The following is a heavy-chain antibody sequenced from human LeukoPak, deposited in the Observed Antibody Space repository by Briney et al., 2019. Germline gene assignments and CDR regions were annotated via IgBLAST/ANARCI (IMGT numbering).Heavy chain of an antibody. CDR2: IFPGDSDT. D-gene: IGHD6-6*01. CDR1: EYSFATYW. V-gene: IGHV5-51*01. J-gene: IGHJ6*02. Sequence: GESLKISCKGSEYSFATYWIGWVRQMPGQGLEWMGIIFPGDSDTRYSPSFQGQVTISADKSISTAYLQWSSLKASDTAIYYCARHQVTGRSSSYYYGMDVWGQGTTVTVSS. CDR3: ARHQVTGRSSSYYYGMDV.